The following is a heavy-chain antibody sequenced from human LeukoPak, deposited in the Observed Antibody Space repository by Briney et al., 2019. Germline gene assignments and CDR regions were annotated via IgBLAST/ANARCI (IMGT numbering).Heavy chain of an antibody. J-gene: IGHJ3*02. CDR1: GYTFTGYY. Sequence: ASVKVSCKASGYTFTGYYMHGVRQAPGQGLEGMGWINPNSGGTNYAQKFQGRVTMTRDTSISTAYMELSRLRSDDTAVYYCARDPITMVRGVRINAFDIWGQGTMVTVSS. D-gene: IGHD3-10*01. CDR3: ARDPITMVRGVRINAFDI. CDR2: INPNSGGT. V-gene: IGHV1-2*02.